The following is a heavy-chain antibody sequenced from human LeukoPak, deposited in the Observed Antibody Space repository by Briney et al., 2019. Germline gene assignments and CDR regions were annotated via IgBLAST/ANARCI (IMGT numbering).Heavy chain of an antibody. D-gene: IGHD6-19*01. J-gene: IGHJ6*02. CDR2: IYYSGST. CDR1: GGSISSYY. V-gene: IGHV4-59*01. Sequence: SETLPLTCTVSGGSISSYYWSWIRQPPGKGLEWIGYIYYSGSTNYNPSLKSRVTISVDTSKNQFSLKLSSVTAADTAVYYCARDSSGWYGEDYYYYGMDVWGQGTTVTVSS. CDR3: ARDSSGWYGEDYYYYGMDV.